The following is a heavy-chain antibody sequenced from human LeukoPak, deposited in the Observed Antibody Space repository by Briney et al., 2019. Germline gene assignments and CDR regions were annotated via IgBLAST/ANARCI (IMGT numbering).Heavy chain of an antibody. D-gene: IGHD2-2*01. V-gene: IGHV1-18*01. CDR3: ARTVPAAIPPYFDY. CDR1: GYTFTSYG. J-gene: IGHJ4*02. CDR2: ISAYNGNT. Sequence: ASVKVSCMASGYTFTSYGISWVRQAPGQGLEWMGWISAYNGNTNYAQKLQGRVTMTTDTSTSTAYMELRSLRSDDTAVYYCARTVPAAIPPYFDYWGQGTLVTVSS.